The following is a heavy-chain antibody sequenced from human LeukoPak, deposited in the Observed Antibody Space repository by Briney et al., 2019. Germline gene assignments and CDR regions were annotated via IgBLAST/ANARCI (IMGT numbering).Heavy chain of an antibody. CDR1: GYTFTSNY. Sequence: ASVTVSCKASGYTFTSNYIHWVRQAPGQGLEWMGMIYPRDGSTSYAQKFQGRVTVTRDTSTSTVHMELSGLRSEDTAVYYCARDQEGFDYWGQGTLVTVPS. CDR2: IYPRDGST. J-gene: IGHJ4*02. V-gene: IGHV1-46*01. CDR3: ARDQEGFDY.